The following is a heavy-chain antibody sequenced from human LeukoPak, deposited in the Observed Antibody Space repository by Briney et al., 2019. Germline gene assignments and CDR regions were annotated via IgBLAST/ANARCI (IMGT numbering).Heavy chain of an antibody. CDR1: GYTFTSYY. Sequence: ASVEVSCKASGYTFTSYYMHWVRQAPGQGLEWMGIINPNGGSTSYAQKFQGRVTMTRDMSTSTVYMELSSLRSEDTAVYYCARALLGWGLANWFDPWGQGTLVTVSS. J-gene: IGHJ5*02. CDR3: ARALLGWGLANWFDP. V-gene: IGHV1-46*01. D-gene: IGHD1-26*01. CDR2: INPNGGST.